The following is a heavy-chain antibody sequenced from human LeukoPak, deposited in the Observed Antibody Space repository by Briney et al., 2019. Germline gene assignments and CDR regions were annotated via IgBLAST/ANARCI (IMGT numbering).Heavy chain of an antibody. CDR2: VGWNSGSI. CDR3: AKAHAPSIAAAGTFLGGEANAFDI. J-gene: IGHJ3*02. Sequence: KAGGSLRLSCAASGFTFDDYSMPWVRHAPGKGLECVSGVGWNSGSIVYAESVKGRFTISRDNAKNSLYLQMNSLRAEDTALYYCAKAHAPSIAAAGTFLGGEANAFDIWGQGTMVTVSS. CDR1: GFTFDDYS. V-gene: IGHV3-9*01. D-gene: IGHD6-13*01.